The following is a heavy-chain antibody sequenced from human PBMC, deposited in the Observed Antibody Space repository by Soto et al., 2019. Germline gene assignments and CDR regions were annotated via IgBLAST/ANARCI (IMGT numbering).Heavy chain of an antibody. V-gene: IGHV3-11*01. D-gene: IGHD3-3*01. CDR1: GFTFSDYY. CDR3: ARRVDFWSGYYNPYYYYYMDV. J-gene: IGHJ6*03. CDR2: ISSSGSTI. Sequence: QVQLVESGGGLVKPGGSLRLSCAASGFTFSDYYMSWIRQAPGKGLEWVSYISSSGSTIYYADSVKGRFTISRDNAKNSLYLQMNSLRAEDTAVYYCARRVDFWSGYYNPYYYYYMDVWGKGTTVTVSS.